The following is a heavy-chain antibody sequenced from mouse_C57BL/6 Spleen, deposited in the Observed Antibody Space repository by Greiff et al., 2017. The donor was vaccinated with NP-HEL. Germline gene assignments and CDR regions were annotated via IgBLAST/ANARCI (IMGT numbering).Heavy chain of an antibody. J-gene: IGHJ4*01. Sequence: EVMLVESGGGLVQPGGSLKLSCAASGFTFSDYYMYWVRQTPEKRLEWVAYISNGGGSTYYPDTVKGRFTISRDNAKNTQYLQMSRLTSEDTAMYYWASLGQGAMDYWGQGTSVTVSS. CDR1: GFTFSDYY. CDR2: ISNGGGST. D-gene: IGHD4-1*01. CDR3: ASLGQGAMDY. V-gene: IGHV5-12*01.